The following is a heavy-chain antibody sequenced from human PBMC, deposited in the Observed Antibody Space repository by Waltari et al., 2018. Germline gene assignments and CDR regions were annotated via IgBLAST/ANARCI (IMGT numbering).Heavy chain of an antibody. CDR2: IYTTGSS. J-gene: IGHJ4*02. CDR1: GDYISRGSHY. D-gene: IGHD6-13*01. V-gene: IGHV4-61*02. CDR3: ARVHSTSWYEIDY. Sequence: QIQLQESGPGLVTPSQTLSLTCTLSGDYISRGSHYWSWIRQPAGKGLAWIGRIYTTGSSDYNPSLKTRVTMSVDTSRTRFSLNLRSVTAADTAVYYCARVHSTSWYEIDYWGQGTLVTVSS.